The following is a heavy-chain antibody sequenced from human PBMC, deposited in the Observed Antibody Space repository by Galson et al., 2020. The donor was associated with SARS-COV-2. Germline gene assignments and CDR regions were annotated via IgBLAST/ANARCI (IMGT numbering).Heavy chain of an antibody. CDR3: AREYSQQWLVRGEFDS. D-gene: IGHD6-19*01. J-gene: IGHJ4*02. CDR2: IYTSGIT. V-gene: IGHV4-4*07. CDR1: GASISTYN. Sequence: SETLSLTCTVSGASISTYNWSWIRQPAGKGLEWIGRIYTSGITNYNPSLKSRVTMSLDTSKNQFSLKLTSVTAADTAIYYCAREYSQQWLVRGEFDSWCQGTLVTVSS.